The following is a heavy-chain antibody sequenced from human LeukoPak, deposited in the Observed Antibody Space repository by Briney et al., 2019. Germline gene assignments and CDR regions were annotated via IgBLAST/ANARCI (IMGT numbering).Heavy chain of an antibody. CDR3: ARDEIVNKYYFDY. V-gene: IGHV3-30*04. CDR1: GFTFSSYA. CDR2: ISFDGSYK. J-gene: IGHJ4*02. Sequence: PGGSLRLSCAASGFTFSSYAMHWVRQAPGKGLEWVAVISFDGSYKYYADSVKGRFTISRDNSKNTLYLQMNSLRAEDTAVYYCARDEIVNKYYFDYWGQGTLVTVSS. D-gene: IGHD1-26*01.